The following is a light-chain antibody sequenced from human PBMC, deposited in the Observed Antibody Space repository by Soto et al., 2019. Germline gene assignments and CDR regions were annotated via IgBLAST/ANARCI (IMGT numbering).Light chain of an antibody. CDR1: QSSTSY. CDR2: AAS. Sequence: DIQMTQSPSSLSASVGDRVTITCRASQSSTSYLNWFQKKPGKAPKLLIYAASNLQSGVPSRFSGSGSVTDFTLTISSLQPEDFATYYCQQSYSTLGLTFGGGTKVEIK. J-gene: IGKJ4*01. CDR3: QQSYSTLGLT. V-gene: IGKV1-39*01.